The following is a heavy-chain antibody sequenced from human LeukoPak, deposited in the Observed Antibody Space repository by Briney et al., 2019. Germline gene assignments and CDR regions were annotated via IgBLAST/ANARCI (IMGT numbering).Heavy chain of an antibody. J-gene: IGHJ3*02. CDR2: TSSSSAYT. CDR1: GFTVSSNY. V-gene: IGHV3-21*04. Sequence: GGSLRLSCAASGFTVSSNYMNWVRQAPGKGLEWVSSTSSSSAYTFYAESGKGRFTISRDNSKNTLYLQMNSLRAEDTAVYYCAKDIPNDYGDYDAFDIWGQGTMVTVSS. D-gene: IGHD4-17*01. CDR3: AKDIPNDYGDYDAFDI.